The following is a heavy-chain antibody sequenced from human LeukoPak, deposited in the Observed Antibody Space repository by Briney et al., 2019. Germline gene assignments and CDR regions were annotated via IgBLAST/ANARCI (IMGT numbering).Heavy chain of an antibody. J-gene: IGHJ4*02. CDR1: GFTFSNYA. V-gene: IGHV3-23*01. Sequence: GGSLRLSCAASGFTFSNYAMSWVRQAPGKGLEWVSAITTNGRSTYYADSVKGRFTISRDNSKDTLYLQMNNLRAEDTALYYCAKTSDPGYSSSWYTYYFDYRGQGTLVTVSS. CDR3: AKTSDPGYSSSWYTYYFDY. D-gene: IGHD6-13*01. CDR2: ITTNGRST.